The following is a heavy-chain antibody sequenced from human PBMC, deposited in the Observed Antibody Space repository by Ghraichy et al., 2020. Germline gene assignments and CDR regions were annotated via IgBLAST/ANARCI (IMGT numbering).Heavy chain of an antibody. CDR1: GFTFSSYA. Sequence: GESLNISCAASGFTFSSYAMSWVRQAPGKGLEWVSAISGSGGSTYYADSVKGRFTISRDNSKNTLYLQMNSLRAEDTAVYYCAKTYYYDSSGYYGGDYWGQGTLVTVSS. J-gene: IGHJ4*02. D-gene: IGHD3-22*01. CDR3: AKTYYYDSSGYYGGDY. V-gene: IGHV3-23*01. CDR2: ISGSGGST.